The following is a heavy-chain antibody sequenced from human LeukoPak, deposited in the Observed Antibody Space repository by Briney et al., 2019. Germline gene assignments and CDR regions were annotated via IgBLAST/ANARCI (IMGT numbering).Heavy chain of an antibody. CDR3: AREGPYYDSSGYPDY. D-gene: IGHD3-22*01. CDR2: ISHTFSTI. J-gene: IGHJ4*02. V-gene: IGHV3-48*03. Sequence: GGSLRLSCAASGFTFSNYEMNWVRQAPGKGLEWVAYISHTFSTIYYADSVKGRFTISRDNTKNSLYLQMNSLRAEDTAVYYCAREGPYYDSSGYPDYWGQGTLVTVSS. CDR1: GFTFSNYE.